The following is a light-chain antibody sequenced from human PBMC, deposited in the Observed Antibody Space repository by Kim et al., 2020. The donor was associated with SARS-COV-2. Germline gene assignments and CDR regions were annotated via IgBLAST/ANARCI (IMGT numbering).Light chain of an antibody. CDR1: KLGDKY. J-gene: IGLJ3*02. CDR2: QDS. CDR3: QAWDSSTGWV. Sequence: SYELTQPPSVSVSPGQTASITCSGDKLGDKYACWYQQKPGQSPVLVIYQDSKRPSGIPERFSGSNSGNTATLTISGTQAMDEADYYCQAWDSSTGWVFDGGTQLTVL. V-gene: IGLV3-1*01.